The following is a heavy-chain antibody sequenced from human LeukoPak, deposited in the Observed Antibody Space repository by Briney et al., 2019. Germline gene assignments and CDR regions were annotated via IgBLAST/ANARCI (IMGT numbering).Heavy chain of an antibody. Sequence: GGSLRLSCAASGFTFSNAWMSWVRQAPGKGLEWVGQTDGGTTDYAAPVKGRFTISRDDSKNTLYLQMNSLKTEDTAVYYCTTYSYGYNGVDYWGQGTLVTVPS. CDR3: TTYSYGYNGVDY. J-gene: IGHJ4*02. CDR1: GFTFSNAW. D-gene: IGHD5-18*01. CDR2: TDGGTT. V-gene: IGHV3-15*01.